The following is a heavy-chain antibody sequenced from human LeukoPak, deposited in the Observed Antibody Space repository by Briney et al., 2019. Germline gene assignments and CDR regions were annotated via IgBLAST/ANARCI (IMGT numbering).Heavy chain of an antibody. J-gene: IGHJ6*02. Sequence: GGSLRLSCAASGFTFSCYAMRWVRQAPGKGLEWVSAISGSGGSTYYADSVKGRFTISRDNSKNTLYLQMNSLRAEDTAVYYCAKDRAASGPLDYYGMDVWGQGTTVTVSS. CDR1: GFTFSCYA. D-gene: IGHD5-12*01. CDR3: AKDRAASGPLDYYGMDV. V-gene: IGHV3-23*01. CDR2: ISGSGGST.